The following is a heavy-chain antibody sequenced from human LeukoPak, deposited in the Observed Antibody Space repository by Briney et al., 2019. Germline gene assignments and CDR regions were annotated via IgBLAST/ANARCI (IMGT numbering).Heavy chain of an antibody. D-gene: IGHD3-22*01. CDR1: GYTFTSYD. CDR3: ARGLDDSSGYYDY. CDR2: MNPNRGNT. Sequence: AAVNVSCQASGYTFTSYDINWVRQATAQGLEWTGWMNPNRGNTGYAQKFQGRVTMTRNTSISTSYMELSSLRSEDTAVYYCARGLDDSSGYYDYWGQGTLVTVSS. V-gene: IGHV1-8*01. J-gene: IGHJ4*02.